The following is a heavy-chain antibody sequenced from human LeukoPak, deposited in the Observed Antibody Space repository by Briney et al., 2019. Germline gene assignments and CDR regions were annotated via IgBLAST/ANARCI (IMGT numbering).Heavy chain of an antibody. V-gene: IGHV4-59*08. J-gene: IGHJ4*02. Sequence: SETLSLTCTVSGGSISSYYWSWIRQPPRKGLEWIGYIYYSGSTNYNPSLKSRVTISVDTSKNQFSLKLSSVTAADTAVYYCARHKLFGGVDYWGQGTLVTVSS. CDR2: IYYSGST. CDR3: ARHKLFGGVDY. CDR1: GGSISSYY. D-gene: IGHD3-10*01.